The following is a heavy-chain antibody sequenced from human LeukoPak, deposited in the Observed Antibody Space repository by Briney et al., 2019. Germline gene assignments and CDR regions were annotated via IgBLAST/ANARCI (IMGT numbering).Heavy chain of an antibody. J-gene: IGHJ5*02. Sequence: GSSVKVSCKASGGTFISYAISWVRQAPGQGLEWMGGIIPIFGTANYAQKFQGRVTITTDESTSTAYMELSSLRSEDTAVYYCARDDDSRPARGTMGFDPWGQGTLVTVSS. CDR3: ARDDDSRPARGTMGFDP. CDR2: IIPIFGTA. CDR1: GGTFISYA. V-gene: IGHV1-69*05. D-gene: IGHD3-22*01.